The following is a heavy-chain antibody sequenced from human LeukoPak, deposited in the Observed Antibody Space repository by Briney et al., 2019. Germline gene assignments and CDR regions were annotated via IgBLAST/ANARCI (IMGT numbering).Heavy chain of an antibody. J-gene: IGHJ6*02. Sequence: GASVKVSCKASGYTFTSYGISWVRQAPGQGLEWMGWISAYNGNTNYAQKFQGRVTMTRNTSISTAYMELSSLRSEDTAVYYCARGWGTYSSSWYYYYGMDVWGQGTTVTVSS. CDR3: ARGWGTYSSSWYYYYGMDV. CDR1: GYTFTSYG. D-gene: IGHD6-13*01. CDR2: ISAYNGNT. V-gene: IGHV1-18*01.